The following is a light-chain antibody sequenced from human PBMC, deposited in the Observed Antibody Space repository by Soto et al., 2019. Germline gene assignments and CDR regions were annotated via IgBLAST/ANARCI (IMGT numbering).Light chain of an antibody. V-gene: IGLV2-8*01. CDR1: SSDVGGYNY. CDR3: SSFAGGNIYV. J-gene: IGLJ1*01. Sequence: QSVLTQPPSASGSPGQSVTISCTGTSSDVGGYNYVSWHQQHPGKAPKLIIYDVTKRPSGVPDRFSGSKSGYTASLTVSGLQAEDEAGYCCSSFAGGNIYVFGTGTKLTVL. CDR2: DVT.